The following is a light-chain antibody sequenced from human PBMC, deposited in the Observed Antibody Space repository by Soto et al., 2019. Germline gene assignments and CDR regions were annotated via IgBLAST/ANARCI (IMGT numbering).Light chain of an antibody. J-gene: IGLJ2*01. V-gene: IGLV2-8*01. CDR3: SSYGGRNNFVV. CDR1: SKDVGRDNY. CDR2: EVF. Sequence: QSALTQPPSASGSLGQSVTISCSGTSKDVGRDNYVSWYQQHAGQTPKVIIYEVFQRPSGVPDRFSGSKSGTTAYLTVSNLQFEDEAEYFCSSYGGRNNFVVFGGGTKLTVL.